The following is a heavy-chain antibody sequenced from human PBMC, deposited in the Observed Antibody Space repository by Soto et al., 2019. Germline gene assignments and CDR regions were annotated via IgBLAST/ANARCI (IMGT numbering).Heavy chain of an antibody. CDR1: GFTFSSYA. Sequence: LRLSCGAFGFTFSSYAMNWVRQTPGKGLECFLSISGSGDETYYTDSVKGRFTISRDNSKNTVYLQMNGLRAEDTAVYYCAKRARDGYNSPIDYWGQGTMVTVSS. D-gene: IGHD5-12*01. J-gene: IGHJ4*02. CDR2: ISGSGDET. V-gene: IGHV3-23*01. CDR3: AKRARDGYNSPIDY.